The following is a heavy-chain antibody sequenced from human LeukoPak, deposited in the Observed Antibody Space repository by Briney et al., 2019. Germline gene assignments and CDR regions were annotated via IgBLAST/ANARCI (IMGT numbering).Heavy chain of an antibody. V-gene: IGHV3-23*01. CDR2: ISGSGGST. Sequence: GGSLRLSCAASGFTFSSYAMSWVRQAPGKGLEWVSAISGSGGSTYYADSVKGRFTISRDNSKNTLYLQMNSLRAEDTAVYYCAKDPVLRYFDWLLSPHYWGQGTLVTVSS. J-gene: IGHJ4*02. CDR1: GFTFSSYA. CDR3: AKDPVLRYFDWLLSPHY. D-gene: IGHD3-9*01.